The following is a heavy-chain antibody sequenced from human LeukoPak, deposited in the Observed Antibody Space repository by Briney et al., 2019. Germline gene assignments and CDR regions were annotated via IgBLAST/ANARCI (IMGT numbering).Heavy chain of an antibody. V-gene: IGHV3-23*01. Sequence: GGSLRLSCAASGFTFSNYAMSWVRQAPGKGLEWVSGISGSGGSGSGGSTYYANSVKGRFTISRDNSKNTLYLQMNSLRAEDTAVYYCAREAPKYYYDSSGNLVGSYFDYWGQGTLVTVSS. CDR2: ISGSGGSGSGGST. CDR1: GFTFSNYA. D-gene: IGHD3-22*01. J-gene: IGHJ4*02. CDR3: AREAPKYYYDSSGNLVGSYFDY.